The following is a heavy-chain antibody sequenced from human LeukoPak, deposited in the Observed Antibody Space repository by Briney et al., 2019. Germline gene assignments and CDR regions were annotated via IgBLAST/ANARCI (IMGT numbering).Heavy chain of an antibody. Sequence: GGSLRLSCSASGFTFSSCAMHWVRQAPGMGLEYVSGINDYGDTTHYGDSVRGRVTISRDDSMNTVHLQVSSLRADDTAVYYCVKDLSGWYSFESWGQGTLVTVSS. CDR3: VKDLSGWYSFES. D-gene: IGHD6-19*01. CDR2: INDYGDTT. V-gene: IGHV3-64D*09. J-gene: IGHJ4*02. CDR1: GFTFSSCA.